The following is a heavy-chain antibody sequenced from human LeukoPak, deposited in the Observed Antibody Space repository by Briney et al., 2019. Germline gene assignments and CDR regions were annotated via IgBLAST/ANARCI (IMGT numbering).Heavy chain of an antibody. Sequence: SETLSLTCTVSGGSISSSSYYWSWIRQPPGKGLEWIGYMYYSGSTNSNPSLKSRVSISLDTSKNQFSLMLSSVTAADTAVYYCARDDGSSGWFFDFWGPGTLVTVSS. CDR3: ARDDGSSGWFFDF. CDR1: GGSISSSSYY. V-gene: IGHV4-61*01. D-gene: IGHD6-19*01. CDR2: MYYSGST. J-gene: IGHJ4*02.